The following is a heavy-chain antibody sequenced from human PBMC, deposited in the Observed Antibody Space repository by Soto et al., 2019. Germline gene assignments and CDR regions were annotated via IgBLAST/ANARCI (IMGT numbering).Heavy chain of an antibody. Sequence: GGSLRLSCAASGFTFSNAWMSWVRQAPGKGLEWVGRIKSKTDGGTTDYAAPVKGRFTISRDDSKNTLYLQMNSLKTEDTAVYYCTTATPYYDILTGYYAFDYWGQGTLVTVSS. D-gene: IGHD3-9*01. J-gene: IGHJ4*02. V-gene: IGHV3-15*01. CDR3: TTATPYYDILTGYYAFDY. CDR1: GFTFSNAW. CDR2: IKSKTDGGTT.